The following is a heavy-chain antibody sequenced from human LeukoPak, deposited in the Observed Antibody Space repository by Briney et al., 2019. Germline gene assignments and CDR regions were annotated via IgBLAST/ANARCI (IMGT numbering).Heavy chain of an antibody. CDR2: ISSNSSYI. V-gene: IGHV3-21*01. J-gene: IGHJ4*02. D-gene: IGHD1-26*01. CDR3: ARGVGATPAFFDY. CDR1: GFTFSNYA. Sequence: GGSLRLSCAASGFTFSNYAMSWVRQAPGKGLEWVSSISSNSSYIYYADSMKGRITVSRDNAKNSLYLQMNSLRAEDAAVYYCARGVGATPAFFDYWGQGTLVTVSS.